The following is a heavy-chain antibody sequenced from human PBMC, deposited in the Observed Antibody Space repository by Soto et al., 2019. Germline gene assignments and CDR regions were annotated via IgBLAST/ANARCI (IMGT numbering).Heavy chain of an antibody. CDR2: IKPDGSAT. Sequence: GSLRRCCAAAGFTLSSAWMTWVRQAPGKGLEWVAIIKPDGSATDYVDSVKGRFAISRDNGEKSLYIQMNSLTVEDTAMYYCARDSHYATYDFWGQGTLVTVSS. CDR3: ARDSHYATYDF. J-gene: IGHJ4*02. CDR1: GFTLSSAW. V-gene: IGHV3-7*01. D-gene: IGHD4-4*01.